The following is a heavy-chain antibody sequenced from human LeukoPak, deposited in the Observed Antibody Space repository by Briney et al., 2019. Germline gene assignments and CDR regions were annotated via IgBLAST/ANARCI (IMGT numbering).Heavy chain of an antibody. J-gene: IGHJ3*02. CDR1: GFTFSSYA. V-gene: IGHV3-23*01. D-gene: IGHD6-25*01. Sequence: GGSLRLSCAASGFTFSSYAMSWVRRAPGKGLEWVSAISGSGGSTYYADSVKGRFTISRDNSKNTLYLQMNSLRGEDTAIYYCAKPGGPGIAARGAFDIWGQGTTVTVSS. CDR2: ISGSGGST. CDR3: AKPGGPGIAARGAFDI.